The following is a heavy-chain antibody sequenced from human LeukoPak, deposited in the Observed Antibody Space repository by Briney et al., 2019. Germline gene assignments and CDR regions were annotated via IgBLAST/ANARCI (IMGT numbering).Heavy chain of an antibody. V-gene: IGHV4-59*01. CDR1: GGSISSYY. CDR2: IYYSGST. J-gene: IGHJ4*02. Sequence: SETLSLTCTVSGGSISSYYWTWIRQPPGKGLEWIGYIYYSGSTNYNPSLKSRVTISVDTSKNQFSLKLTSVTAADTAVYYCARGVNSGYDYCGQGTLVTVSS. D-gene: IGHD5-12*01. CDR3: ARGVNSGYDY.